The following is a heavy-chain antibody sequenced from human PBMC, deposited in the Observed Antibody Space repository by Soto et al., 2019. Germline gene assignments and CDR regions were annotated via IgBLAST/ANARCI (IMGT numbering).Heavy chain of an antibody. Sequence: GGSLRLSCAASGFTFSSYGMHWVRQAPGKGLEWVAVISYDGSNKYYADSVKGRFTISRDNSKNTLYLQMNSLRAEDTAVYYCAKDTEWLRFYFYGMDVWGQGTTVTVSS. CDR1: GFTFSSYG. V-gene: IGHV3-30*18. CDR3: AKDTEWLRFYFYGMDV. D-gene: IGHD5-12*01. J-gene: IGHJ6*02. CDR2: ISYDGSNK.